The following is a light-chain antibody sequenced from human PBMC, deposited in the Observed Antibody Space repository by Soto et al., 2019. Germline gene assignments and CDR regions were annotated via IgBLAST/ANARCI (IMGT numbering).Light chain of an antibody. CDR1: SSDVGGYNY. Sequence: QSVLTQPRSVSGSPGQSVTISCTGTSSDVGGYNYVSWYQQHPGKAPKLMIYDVSKRPSGVPDRFSGSKSGNTASLTISGLQAEDEADYYCCSYAGSYTVVFGGGTKVTDL. J-gene: IGLJ2*01. V-gene: IGLV2-11*01. CDR3: CSYAGSYTVV. CDR2: DVS.